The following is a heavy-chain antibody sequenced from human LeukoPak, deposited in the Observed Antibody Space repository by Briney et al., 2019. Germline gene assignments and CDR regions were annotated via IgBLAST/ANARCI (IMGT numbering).Heavy chain of an antibody. D-gene: IGHD5-12*01. J-gene: IGHJ4*02. Sequence: ASVKVSCKASGYTFTSYDINWVRQATGQGLEWMGWMNPNSGNTGYAQKFQGRVTMTRNTSISTAYMELSSLRSEDTAVYYCARDLFNGFTGQGYSGYETQWGQGTLVTVSS. CDR2: MNPNSGNT. V-gene: IGHV1-8*01. CDR3: ARDLFNGFTGQGYSGYETQ. CDR1: GYTFTSYD.